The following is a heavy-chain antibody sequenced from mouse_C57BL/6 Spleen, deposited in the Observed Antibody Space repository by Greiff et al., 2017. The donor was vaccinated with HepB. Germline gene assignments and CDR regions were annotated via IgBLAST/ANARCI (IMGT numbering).Heavy chain of an antibody. D-gene: IGHD2-2*01. CDR3: ARERGYGYDAEFAY. J-gene: IGHJ3*01. CDR1: GYSITSGYY. Sequence: VQLKESGPGLVKPSQSLSLTCSVTGYSITSGYYWNWIRQFPGNKLEWMGYISYDGSNNYNPSLKNRISITRDTSKNQFFLKLNSVTTEDTATYYCARERGYGYDAEFAYWGQGTLVTVSA. CDR2: ISYDGSN. V-gene: IGHV3-6*01.